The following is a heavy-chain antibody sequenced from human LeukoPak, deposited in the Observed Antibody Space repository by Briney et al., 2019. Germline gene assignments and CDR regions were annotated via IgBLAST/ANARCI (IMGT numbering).Heavy chain of an antibody. D-gene: IGHD3-3*01. J-gene: IGHJ4*02. CDR1: GFTFSSYW. Sequence: GGSLRLSCAASGFTFSSYWMSWVRQAPGKGLEWVANIKQDGSEKYYVDSVTGRFTISRDNAKNSLYLQMNSLRAEDTAVYYCARRSITIFGVVAFDYWGQGTLVTVSS. V-gene: IGHV3-7*01. CDR2: IKQDGSEK. CDR3: ARRSITIFGVVAFDY.